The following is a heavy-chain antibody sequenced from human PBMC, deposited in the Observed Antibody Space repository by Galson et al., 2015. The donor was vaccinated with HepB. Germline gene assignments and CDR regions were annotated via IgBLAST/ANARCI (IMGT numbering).Heavy chain of an antibody. CDR3: ARADYYGSGSYYSALGF. D-gene: IGHD3-10*01. CDR2: IWYDGSNK. CDR1: GFTFSSYG. J-gene: IGHJ4*02. Sequence: SLRLSCAASGFTFSSYGMHWVRQAPGKGLEWVAVIWYDGSNKYYADSVKGRFTISRDNSKNTLYLQMNSLRAEDTAVYYCARADYYGSGSYYSALGFWGQGTLVTASS. V-gene: IGHV3-33*08.